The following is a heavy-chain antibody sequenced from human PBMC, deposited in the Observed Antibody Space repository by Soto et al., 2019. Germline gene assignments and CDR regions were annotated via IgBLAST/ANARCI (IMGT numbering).Heavy chain of an antibody. Sequence: SVKVSCKASGFTFTSSAVQWVRQARGQRLEWIGWIVVGSGNTNYAQKFQGRVTITTDTSASTAYMELSSLRSEDTAVYYCARDGIAAAGTSWFDPWGQGTLVTVSS. V-gene: IGHV1-58*01. CDR2: IVVGSGNT. D-gene: IGHD6-13*01. CDR1: GFTFTSSA. CDR3: ARDGIAAAGTSWFDP. J-gene: IGHJ5*02.